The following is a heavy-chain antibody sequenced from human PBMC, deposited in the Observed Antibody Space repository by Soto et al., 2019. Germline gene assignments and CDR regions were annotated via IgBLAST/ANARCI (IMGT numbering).Heavy chain of an antibody. CDR3: AKDKGAPPGIAAAPPYYYYGMDV. CDR1: GFTFDDYA. CDR2: ISWNSGSI. V-gene: IGHV3-9*01. J-gene: IGHJ6*02. D-gene: IGHD6-13*01. Sequence: GGSLILSCAASGFTFDDYAMHWVRQAPGKGLEWVSGISWNSGSIGYSDSVKGRFTISRDNAKNSLYLQMNSLRAEDTALYYCAKDKGAPPGIAAAPPYYYYGMDVWGQGTTVTVSS.